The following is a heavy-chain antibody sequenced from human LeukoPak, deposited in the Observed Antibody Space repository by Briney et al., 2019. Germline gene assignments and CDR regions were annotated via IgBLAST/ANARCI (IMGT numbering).Heavy chain of an antibody. D-gene: IGHD2-8*01. J-gene: IGHJ6*02. Sequence: GGSLRLSGTASGFTLGDYAVTWVRQAPGKGLEWLGFIRCKTYGGATEYAACVKGRFNISRDNSRSIAYLQMNSLKTEDTALYYCTRDEVRGCTNGVCYGMDVWGQGTTVTVSS. CDR2: IRCKTYGGAT. CDR3: TRDEVRGCTNGVCYGMDV. V-gene: IGHV3-49*04. CDR1: GFTLGDYA.